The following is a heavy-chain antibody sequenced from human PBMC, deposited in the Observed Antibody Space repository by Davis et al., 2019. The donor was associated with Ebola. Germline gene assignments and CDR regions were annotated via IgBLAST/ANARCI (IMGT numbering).Heavy chain of an antibody. J-gene: IGHJ4*02. CDR3: ARTPQYTSYGSYFDY. V-gene: IGHV4-59*01. CDR1: GGSISSYY. D-gene: IGHD1-26*01. CDR2: IYYSGST. Sequence: SETLSLTCTVSGGSISSYYWSWIRQPPGKGLEWIGYIYYSGSTYYNPSLKSRVTISGDTSKNQFSLNVNSVTAADTAVYYCARTPQYTSYGSYFDYWGQGALVTVSS.